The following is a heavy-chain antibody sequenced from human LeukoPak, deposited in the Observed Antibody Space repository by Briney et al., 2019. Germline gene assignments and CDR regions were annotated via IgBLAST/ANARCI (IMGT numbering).Heavy chain of an antibody. CDR1: GYGFSTYW. J-gene: IGHJ4*02. Sequence: GESLKISCKASGYGFSTYWIAWVRQMPGKGLEWMGIINPEDSDTRYSPSFQGQVTISADKSISTAYLQWSILKASDTAIYYCARQWLFDYWGQGTLVTVSS. V-gene: IGHV5-51*01. CDR2: INPEDSDT. CDR3: ARQWLFDY. D-gene: IGHD6-19*01.